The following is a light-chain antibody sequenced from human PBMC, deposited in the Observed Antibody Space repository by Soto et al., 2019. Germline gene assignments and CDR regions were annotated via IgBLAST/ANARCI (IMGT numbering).Light chain of an antibody. V-gene: IGKV3-20*01. CDR1: QSVSSSY. J-gene: IGKJ2*01. Sequence: EIVLTQSPGTLSLSPGERATLSCRASQSVSSSYLAWYQQKPGQAPRLLIYGASTRATGVPDRFSGSGSGTDFTLTISRLEPEDFAVYYCQHYGGSPLYTFGQGTKIEMK. CDR3: QHYGGSPLYT. CDR2: GAS.